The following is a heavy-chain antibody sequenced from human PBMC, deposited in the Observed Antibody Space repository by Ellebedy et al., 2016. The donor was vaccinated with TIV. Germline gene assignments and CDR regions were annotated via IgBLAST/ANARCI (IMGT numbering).Heavy chain of an antibody. J-gene: IGHJ3*02. V-gene: IGHV1-69*04. CDR1: GYTFTSYD. CDR2: NIPILGIA. CDR3: AIEITMVRGVTNDAFDI. Sequence: AASVKVSCKASGYTFTSYDINWVRHATGQGLEWMGRNIPILGIANYAQKFQGRVTITADKSTSTAYMELSSLRSEDTAVYYCAIEITMVRGVTNDAFDIWGQGTMVTVSS. D-gene: IGHD3-10*01.